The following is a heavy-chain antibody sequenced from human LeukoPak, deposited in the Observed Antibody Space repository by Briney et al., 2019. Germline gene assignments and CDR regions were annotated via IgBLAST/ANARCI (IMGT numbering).Heavy chain of an antibody. Sequence: PGGSLRLSCAASGFTFSSYAMHWVRQAPGKGLEWVAFIRYDGSNKYYADSVKGRFTISRDNAKNSLYLQMNSLRAEDTAVYYCARARSPDSSSWTSGWYSSGWFFDYWGQGTLVTVSS. CDR3: ARARSPDSSSWTSGWYSSGWFFDY. V-gene: IGHV3-30*02. CDR2: IRYDGSNK. D-gene: IGHD6-19*01. CDR1: GFTFSSYA. J-gene: IGHJ4*02.